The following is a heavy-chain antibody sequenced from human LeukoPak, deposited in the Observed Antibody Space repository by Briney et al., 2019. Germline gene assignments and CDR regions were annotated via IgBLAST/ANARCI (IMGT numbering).Heavy chain of an antibody. D-gene: IGHD4-17*01. Sequence: ASVKVSCKASGYTFTGYYMHWVRQAPGQGLEWMGWINPNSGGTNYAQKFQGRVTMTRDTSISTAYMGLSRLRSDDTAVYYCAGAFQGDYRLWGDWGQGTLVTVSS. CDR1: GYTFTGYY. CDR3: AGAFQGDYRLWGD. J-gene: IGHJ4*02. CDR2: INPNSGGT. V-gene: IGHV1-2*02.